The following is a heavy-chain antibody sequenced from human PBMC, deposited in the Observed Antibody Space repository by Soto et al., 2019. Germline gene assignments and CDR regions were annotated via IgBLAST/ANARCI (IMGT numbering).Heavy chain of an antibody. J-gene: IGHJ4*02. Sequence: GGSLRLSCAASGFTFSNAWMNWVRQAPGKGLEWVGRIKSKTDGGTTDYAAPVKGRFTISRDDSKNTLYLQMNSLKTEDTAVYYCTTDYYDSSGYYYGRSFGYWSQGTLVTVSS. CDR3: TTDYYDSSGYYYGRSFGY. D-gene: IGHD3-22*01. CDR1: GFTFSNAW. CDR2: IKSKTDGGTT. V-gene: IGHV3-15*07.